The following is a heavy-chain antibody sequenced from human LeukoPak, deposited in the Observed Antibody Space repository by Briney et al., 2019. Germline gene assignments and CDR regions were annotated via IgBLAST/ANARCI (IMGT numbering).Heavy chain of an antibody. V-gene: IGHV3-21*06. D-gene: IGHD2-2*02. CDR3: ARDAACTTSTCYKQIDS. Sequence: PGGSLRLSCAASGFTFSSYSMNWVRQAPGKGLEWVSSISSSSSYIYYADSVKGRFTISRDDAKNSLYLQLNSLRADDTAVYYCARDAACTTSTCYKQIDSWGQGTLVTVSS. CDR2: ISSSSSYI. CDR1: GFTFSSYS. J-gene: IGHJ4*02.